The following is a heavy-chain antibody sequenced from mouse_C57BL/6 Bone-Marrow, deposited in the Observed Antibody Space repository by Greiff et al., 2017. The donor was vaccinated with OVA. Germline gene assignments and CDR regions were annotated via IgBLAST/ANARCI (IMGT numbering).Heavy chain of an antibody. J-gene: IGHJ2*01. CDR1: GFTFSSYG. CDR2: ISSGGSYT. Sequence: EVKLEESGGDLVKPGGSLKLSCAASGFTFSSYGMSWVRQTPDKRLEWVATISSGGSYTYYPDSVKGRFTISRDNAKNTLYLQMSSLKSEDTAMYYCARRVGDYWGQGTTLTVSS. CDR3: ARRVGDY. V-gene: IGHV5-6*02.